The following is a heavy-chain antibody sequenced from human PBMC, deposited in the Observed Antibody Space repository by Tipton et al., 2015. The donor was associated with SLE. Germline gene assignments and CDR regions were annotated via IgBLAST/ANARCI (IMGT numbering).Heavy chain of an antibody. J-gene: IGHJ6*02. CDR3: ARKGVTFDYYYGMDV. CDR2: LYHSGTT. V-gene: IGHV4-38-2*01. CDR1: GYSMKNGYY. D-gene: IGHD3-10*01. Sequence: TLSLTCVVSGYSMKNGYYWAWIRQPPGKGLEWIASLYHSGTTYYNPSLKSRVTISVDPSTNKLSLSLSSVTAADTAIYYCARKGVTFDYYYGMDVWGQGTTVTVSS.